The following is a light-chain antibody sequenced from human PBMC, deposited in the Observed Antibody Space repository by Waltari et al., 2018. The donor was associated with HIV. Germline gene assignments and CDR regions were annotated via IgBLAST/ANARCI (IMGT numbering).Light chain of an antibody. CDR1: SSNIGNTY. J-gene: IGLJ3*02. CDR2: DSN. Sequence: QSVLTQPPSVSAAPGQKVTISCSGSSSNIGNTYVTWYQPLPGTAPKLLIYDSNKRPAGIPDRFPGSKSGTSGTLAITGLQTGDEAEYYCGTWDSSLSAWVFGGGTKLTVL. CDR3: GTWDSSLSAWV. V-gene: IGLV1-51*01.